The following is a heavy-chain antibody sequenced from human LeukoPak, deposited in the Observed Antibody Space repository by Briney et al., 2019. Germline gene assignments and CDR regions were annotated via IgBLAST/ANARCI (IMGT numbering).Heavy chain of an antibody. Sequence: SETLSLTCTVSVGSISTYYWSWIRQPPGKGLEYIGYIYYDGTTNYNPSPKSRVTISIDTSKIHFSLRLSSVTAADTALYYCARRGGGHAFDIWGQGTMVTVSS. J-gene: IGHJ3*02. V-gene: IGHV4-59*08. CDR2: IYYDGTT. D-gene: IGHD3-16*01. CDR3: ARRGGGHAFDI. CDR1: VGSISTYY.